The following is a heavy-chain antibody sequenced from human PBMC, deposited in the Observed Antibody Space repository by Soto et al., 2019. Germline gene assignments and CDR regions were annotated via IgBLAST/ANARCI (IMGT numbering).Heavy chain of an antibody. CDR1: GGSISSSSYY. J-gene: IGHJ6*02. CDR2: IYYSGST. D-gene: IGHD5-12*01. V-gene: IGHV4-39*01. Sequence: QLQLQESGPGLVKTSATLSLTCTVSGGSISSSSYYWGWIRQPPGKGLEWIGSIYYSGSTYYNPSLKSRVTISVDTSKNQLSLKLSSVTAADTAVYYCARPIVATIPVYGMDVWGQGTTVTVSS. CDR3: ARPIVATIPVYGMDV.